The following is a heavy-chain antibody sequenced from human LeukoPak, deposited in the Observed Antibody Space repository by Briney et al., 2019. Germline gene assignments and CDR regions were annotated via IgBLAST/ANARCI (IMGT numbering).Heavy chain of an antibody. CDR2: INPYSGGT. J-gene: IGHJ4*02. CDR1: GSTFIDYY. D-gene: IGHD4-17*01. V-gene: IGHV1-2*02. Sequence: ASVKVSCKASGSTFIDYYIHWVRQAPGQGLEWMGWINPYSGGTNYALKFQGRVTMTRDTSISTAYMELNSLRSDDTAVYYCARLGLTVTSDIDWWGQGTLVTVSS. CDR3: ARLGLTVTSDIDW.